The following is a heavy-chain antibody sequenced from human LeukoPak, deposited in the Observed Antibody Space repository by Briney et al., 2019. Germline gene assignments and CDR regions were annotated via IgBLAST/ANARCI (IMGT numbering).Heavy chain of an antibody. CDR2: ISGSGGST. CDR1: GFTFSDYS. D-gene: IGHD2-15*01. J-gene: IGHJ2*01. CDR3: VRVIGDVRCSGGSCYYFPKPNCWYFDL. V-gene: IGHV3-23*01. Sequence: GGSLRLSCAASGFTFSDYSMNWVRRAPGKGLEWVSAISGSGGSTYYADSVKGRFTISSDSSKNTLYLQMNSLRAEDTAVYYCVRVIGDVRCSGGSCYYFPKPNCWYFDLWGRGTLVTVSS.